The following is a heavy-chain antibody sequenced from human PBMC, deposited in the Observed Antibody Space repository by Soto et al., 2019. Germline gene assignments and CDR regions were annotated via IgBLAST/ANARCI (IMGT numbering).Heavy chain of an antibody. J-gene: IGHJ5*02. V-gene: IGHV1-18*04. CDR3: ASSRIAGRWFDP. Sequence: QVQLAQSGAEVKKPGASVKVSCKASGYTFTSCYMHWVRQAPGQGLEWMGWISAYNGNTNYAQKLQGRVTMTTDTSTSTAYMELRSLRSDDTAVYYCASSRIAGRWFDPWGQGTLVTVSS. CDR1: GYTFTSCY. CDR2: ISAYNGNT. D-gene: IGHD6-13*01.